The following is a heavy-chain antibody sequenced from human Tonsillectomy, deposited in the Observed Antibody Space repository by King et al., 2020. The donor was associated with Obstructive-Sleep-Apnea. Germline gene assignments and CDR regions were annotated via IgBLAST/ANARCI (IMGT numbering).Heavy chain of an antibody. CDR1: GFTFSNYA. J-gene: IGHJ3*02. Sequence: VQLVESGGGVVQPGRSLRLSCAASGFTFSNYAMHWVRQAPGKGLEWGAGISYDESSKYYSDSVKGRFTISRDNSKNTLYLEMNSLRAEDTAVYYCARVVSSSSWSKDAFRIWGQGTMVTVSS. V-gene: IGHV3-30-3*01. CDR2: ISYDESSK. D-gene: IGHD6-13*01. CDR3: ARVVSSSSWSKDAFRI.